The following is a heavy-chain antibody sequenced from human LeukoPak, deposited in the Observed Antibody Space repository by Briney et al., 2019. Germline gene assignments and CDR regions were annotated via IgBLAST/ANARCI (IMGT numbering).Heavy chain of an antibody. CDR1: GFTFSSYG. J-gene: IGHJ5*02. CDR3: AKAGSGIAVAVNWFDP. V-gene: IGHV3-33*06. Sequence: PGRSLRLSCAASGFTFSSYGMHWVRQAPGKGLEWVAVIWYDGSNKYYADSVKGRFTISRDNSKNTLYLQMNSLRAEDTAVYYCAKAGSGIAVAVNWFDPWGQGTLVTVSS. CDR2: IWYDGSNK. D-gene: IGHD6-19*01.